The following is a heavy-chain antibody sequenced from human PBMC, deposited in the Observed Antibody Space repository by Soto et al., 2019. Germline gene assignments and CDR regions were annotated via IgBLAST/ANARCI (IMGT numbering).Heavy chain of an antibody. J-gene: IGHJ4*02. CDR2: ARHKIGHYMT. Sequence: EVQLVESGGGLVQPGGSLRLSCAACGFTFSDHFMEWVRQAPGKGLEWVGRARHKIGHYMTEYAASVQGRFIISRGESKNSLFPQMNSLETEDTAVYYCPSPQRSSYDWKYYWGQGPLVTVSS. CDR3: PSPQRSSYDWKYY. D-gene: IGHD6-13*01. CDR1: GFTFSDHF. V-gene: IGHV3-72*01.